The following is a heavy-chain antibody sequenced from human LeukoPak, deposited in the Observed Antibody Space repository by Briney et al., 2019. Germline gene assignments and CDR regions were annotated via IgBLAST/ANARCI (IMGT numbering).Heavy chain of an antibody. CDR1: GFIFNNYA. V-gene: IGHV3-23*01. D-gene: IGHD6-13*01. J-gene: IGHJ3*02. CDR2: IGGSGITT. Sequence: GGSLTLSCAASGFIFNNYAMHWVRQAPGKGLEWVSTIGGSGITTFYADSVKGRFTISRDNSKNAVFLQVNSLRAEDMAIYYCARGASSWEYTTFDIWGQGTIVTVSS. CDR3: ARGASSWEYTTFDI.